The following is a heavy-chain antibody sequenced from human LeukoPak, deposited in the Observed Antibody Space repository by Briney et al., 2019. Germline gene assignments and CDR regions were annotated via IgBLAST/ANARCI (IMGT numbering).Heavy chain of an antibody. D-gene: IGHD3-22*01. Sequence: SETLSLTCNVSGGSISSSGYYWGWIRQPPGKGREWIGTIYYSGTTYYNPSLKSRVTISLDTSRNQFSLNLSSVTAADTAVYYCARVIDQYDSSGYYYWGQGTLVTVSS. CDR2: IYYSGTT. CDR1: GGSISSSGYY. V-gene: IGHV4-39*07. J-gene: IGHJ4*02. CDR3: ARVIDQYDSSGYYY.